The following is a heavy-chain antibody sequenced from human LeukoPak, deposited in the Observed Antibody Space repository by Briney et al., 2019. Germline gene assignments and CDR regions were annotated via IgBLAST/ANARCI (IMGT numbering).Heavy chain of an antibody. CDR1: GGSFSGYY. J-gene: IGHJ5*02. D-gene: IGHD2-15*01. CDR3: AKDIVGENWFDP. CDR2: INHSGST. Sequence: SETLSLTCAVYGGSFSGYYWSWIRQPPGKGLEWIGEINHSGSTNYNPSLKSRVTISVDTSKNQFSLKLSSVTAADTAVYYCAKDIVGENWFDPWGQGTLVTVSS. V-gene: IGHV4-34*01.